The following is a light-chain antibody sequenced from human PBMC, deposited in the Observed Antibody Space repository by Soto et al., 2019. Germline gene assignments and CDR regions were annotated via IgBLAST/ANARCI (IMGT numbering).Light chain of an antibody. CDR2: DAS. CDR1: QDISNF. CDR3: QKYNSALVT. J-gene: IGKJ4*01. Sequence: DIQMTQSPSSLSASVGDRVTISCRASQDISNFLAWYQQKPGEVPKVLIYDASTLQSGVPSRFSGSGSGTDFTLTISSLQPEDVATYYCQKYNSALVTFGGGTKVEIK. V-gene: IGKV1-27*01.